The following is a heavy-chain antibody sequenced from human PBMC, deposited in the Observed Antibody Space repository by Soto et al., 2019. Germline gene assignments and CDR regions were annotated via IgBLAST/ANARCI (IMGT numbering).Heavy chain of an antibody. CDR1: GVTFSNYA. J-gene: IGHJ6*02. Sequence: QVQLVQSGAEVKKPGSSVKVSCTASGVTFSNYAISLVRQAPGQGLEWMGGIIPILGTANYAQKFRGRVTIVADESTSTAYMELSSLRSEDTAVYYCARPAMVRGRGLGYYGMDVWGQGTTVTVSS. CDR3: ARPAMVRGRGLGYYGMDV. CDR2: IIPILGTA. V-gene: IGHV1-69*11. D-gene: IGHD3-10*01.